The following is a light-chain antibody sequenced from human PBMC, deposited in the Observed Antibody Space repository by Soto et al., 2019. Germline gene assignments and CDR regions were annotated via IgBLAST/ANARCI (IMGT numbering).Light chain of an antibody. V-gene: IGKV3-11*01. Sequence: EIVLTQSPATLSLSPGERATLSCRASQSVSSYLAWYQQKPGQAPRLLIYDASNRANGIPTRFSGSGSRTDFTLTISSPEPEDFAVYYCQQRSNWPPVTFGGGTKVEIK. CDR1: QSVSSY. J-gene: IGKJ4*01. CDR2: DAS. CDR3: QQRSNWPPVT.